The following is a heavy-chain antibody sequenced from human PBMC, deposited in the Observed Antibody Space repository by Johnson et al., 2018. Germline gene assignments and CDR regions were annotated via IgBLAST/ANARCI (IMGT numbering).Heavy chain of an antibody. CDR3: ASDRHYQGYYYYRDV. CDR2: ISYDGSNK. CDR1: GFTFSSYA. Sequence: QVQLVESGGGVVQPGRSLRLSCAASGFTFSSYAMHWVRQAPGKGLEWVAVISYDGSNKYYADSVKGRFTISRDNSKNTLYLQMNSLRAEDTAVYYCASDRHYQGYYYYRDVWGKGTTVTGSS. J-gene: IGHJ6*03. D-gene: IGHD2-2*01. V-gene: IGHV3-30-3*01.